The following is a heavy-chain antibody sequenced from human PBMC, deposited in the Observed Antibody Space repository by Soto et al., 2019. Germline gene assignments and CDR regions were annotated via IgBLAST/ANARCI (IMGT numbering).Heavy chain of an antibody. Sequence: SVKVSCKASGGTFSSYAISWVRQAPGQGLEWMGGIIPIFGTANYAQKFQGRVTMTRDTSTSTVYMELSSLRSEDTAVYYCARERVAKPTGQGPYYYGSGSSLSFDPWGQGTLVTVSS. V-gene: IGHV1-69*05. CDR3: ARERVAKPTGQGPYYYGSGSSLSFDP. D-gene: IGHD3-10*01. CDR2: IIPIFGTA. J-gene: IGHJ5*02. CDR1: GGTFSSYA.